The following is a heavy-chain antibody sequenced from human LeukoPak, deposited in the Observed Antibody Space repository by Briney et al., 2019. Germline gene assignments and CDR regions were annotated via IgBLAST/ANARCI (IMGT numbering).Heavy chain of an antibody. J-gene: IGHJ6*03. Sequence: LAGGSLRLSCAASGSTFSYYGMYWVRQAPGKGLEWVAVIWNDGSNRYYADSVKGRFTISRDNSQYTLYLQMNGLRAEDTAVYYCARVSSSTTCPGCYYMDVWGKGTTVTVSS. D-gene: IGHD2-2*01. CDR1: GSTFSYYG. V-gene: IGHV3-33*01. CDR3: ARVSSSTTCPGCYYMDV. CDR2: IWNDGSNR.